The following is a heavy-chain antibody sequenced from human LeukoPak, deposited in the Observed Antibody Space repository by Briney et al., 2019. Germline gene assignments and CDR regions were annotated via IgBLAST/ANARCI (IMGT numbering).Heavy chain of an antibody. J-gene: IGHJ4*02. V-gene: IGHV1-46*01. CDR1: GYTFTSNY. CDR2: ISPSGGST. Sequence: ASVKVSCKAFGYTFTSNYMHWVRQAPGQGPEWMGVISPSGGSTTYAQKFQGRVTLTRDTSISTAYMELSRLRSDDTAVYFCARLPGYSSSWYGVVDYWGQGTLVTVSS. D-gene: IGHD6-13*01. CDR3: ARLPGYSSSWYGVVDY.